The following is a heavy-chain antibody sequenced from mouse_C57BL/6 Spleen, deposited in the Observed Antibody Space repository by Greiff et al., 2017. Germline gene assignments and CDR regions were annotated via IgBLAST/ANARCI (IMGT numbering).Heavy chain of an antibody. V-gene: IGHV5-6*01. Sequence: EVKLMESGGDLVKPGGSLKLSCAASGFTFSSYGMSWVRQTPDKRLEWVATISSGGSYTYYPDSVKGRFTIFRDNAKNTLYLQMSSLKSEDTAMYYCARHPYYYGSSYWYFDVWGTGTTVTVSS. CDR2: ISSGGSYT. D-gene: IGHD1-1*01. CDR1: GFTFSSYG. CDR3: ARHPYYYGSSYWYFDV. J-gene: IGHJ1*03.